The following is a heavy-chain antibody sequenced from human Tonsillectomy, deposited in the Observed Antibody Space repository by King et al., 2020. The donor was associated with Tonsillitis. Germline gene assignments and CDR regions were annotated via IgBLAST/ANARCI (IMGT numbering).Heavy chain of an antibody. CDR3: ATGNDIRYFDY. D-gene: IGHD1-1*01. J-gene: IGHJ4*02. V-gene: IGHV3-15*07. CDR1: GLALNNAW. CDR2: IRSKIDGGTT. Sequence: VQLVESGGSLVKPGGSLRISCAASGLALNNAWLNWVRQAPGKGLELVGRIRSKIDGGTTDFAAPVKGRFTISRDDSKNTVTLQMDSLKTEDTAVYFCATGNDIRYFDYWGQGTRVTVSA.